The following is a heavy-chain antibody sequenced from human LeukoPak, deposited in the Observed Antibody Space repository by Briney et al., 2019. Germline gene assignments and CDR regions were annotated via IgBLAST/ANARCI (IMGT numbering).Heavy chain of an antibody. Sequence: GGSLRLSCEASGFSFSNYGMSWVRQAPGKGPEWVSVISDQTYYADSVRGRFTISRDDYKNTLFLQMNSLRIEDSAIYYCAKGVRWFDPWGQGTLVTVFS. CDR2: ISDQT. J-gene: IGHJ5*02. CDR3: AKGVRWFDP. D-gene: IGHD3-10*01. CDR1: GFSFSNYG. V-gene: IGHV3-23*01.